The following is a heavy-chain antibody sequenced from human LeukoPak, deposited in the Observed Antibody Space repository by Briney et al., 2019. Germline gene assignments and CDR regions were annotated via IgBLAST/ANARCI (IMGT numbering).Heavy chain of an antibody. J-gene: IGHJ4*02. CDR3: VREHDWGDFNF. D-gene: IGHD3-9*01. CDR2: VSHSGNT. CDR1: GGSVISGTYY. V-gene: IGHV4-61*01. Sequence: SETLSLTCTVSGGSVISGTYYWSWIRQPPGKELEWIGYVSHSGNTNYNPSLKSRVTISKDTSKNQFSLKLSSVTAADTAVYYCVREHDWGDFNFWGQGTLVTVSS.